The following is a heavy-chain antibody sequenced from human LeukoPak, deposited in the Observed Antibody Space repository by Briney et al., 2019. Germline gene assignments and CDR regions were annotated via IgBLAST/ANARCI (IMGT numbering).Heavy chain of an antibody. CDR3: ARDYGDRFDY. J-gene: IGHJ4*02. CDR1: GYRYTGYY. Sequence: ASVKVSCXGSGYRYTGYYMHWVRRAPGQGLEWMGWINPNSGGTNYAQKFQGRVTMTRDTSISTAYMELSRLGSDDTAVYYCARDYGDRFDYWGQGTLVTVSS. D-gene: IGHD4-17*01. V-gene: IGHV1-2*02. CDR2: INPNSGGT.